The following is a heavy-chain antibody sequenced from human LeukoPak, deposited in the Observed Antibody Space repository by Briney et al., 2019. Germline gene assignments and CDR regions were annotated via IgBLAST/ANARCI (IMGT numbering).Heavy chain of an antibody. CDR2: ISSSSGYI. J-gene: IGHJ4*02. D-gene: IGHD3-3*01. CDR3: ARGDGFFRGY. Sequence: GGSLRLSCAASGFTVSSSYMNWVRQAPGKGLEWVSSISSSSGYIYYADSVKGRFTISRDNAKNSLYLQMNSLRAEDTAVYYCARGDGFFRGYWGQGTLVTVSS. CDR1: GFTVSSSY. V-gene: IGHV3-21*01.